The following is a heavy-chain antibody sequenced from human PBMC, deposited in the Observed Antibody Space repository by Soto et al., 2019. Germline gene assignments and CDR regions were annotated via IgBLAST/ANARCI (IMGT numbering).Heavy chain of an antibody. V-gene: IGHV4-59*08. Sequence: PSETLSLTCTVSGGSISSYYWSWIRQPPGKGLEWIGYIYYSGRSDYNPSLKSRVTISVDTSKNQFSLKMTSVTAADTAVYYCARAGGSGSYYNGPVDFWGQGTLVTVSS. CDR3: ARAGGSGSYYNGPVDF. CDR1: GGSISSYY. J-gene: IGHJ4*02. CDR2: IYYSGRS. D-gene: IGHD3-10*01.